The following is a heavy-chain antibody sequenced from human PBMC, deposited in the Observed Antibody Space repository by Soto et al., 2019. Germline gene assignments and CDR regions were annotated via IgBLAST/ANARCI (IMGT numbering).Heavy chain of an antibody. V-gene: IGHV3-48*01. CDR3: ARVVYDRSGYYNGMDV. D-gene: IGHD3-22*01. J-gene: IGHJ6*02. CDR1: GFTFSSYS. CDR2: ISSSSSTI. Sequence: GGSLRLSCAASGFTFSSYSMNWVRQAPGKGLEWVSYISSSSSTIYYADSVKGRFTISRDNSKNTLYLQMKTLRAEDTAAYYCARVVYDRSGYYNGMDVWGQGTTVTVSS.